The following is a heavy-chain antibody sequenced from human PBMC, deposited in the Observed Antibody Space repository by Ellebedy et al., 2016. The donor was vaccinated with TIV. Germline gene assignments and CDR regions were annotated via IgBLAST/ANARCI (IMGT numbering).Heavy chain of an antibody. CDR3: ARDLDKSSGWYGGAAY. J-gene: IGHJ4*02. Sequence: GESLKISCAASGFTFNSYAMHWVRQAPGKGREWVAVISYDGSSKYYADSVKGRFTISRDNSMTTLYLEMNSLRAEDTAVYYCARDLDKSSGWYGGAAYWGQGTLVTVSS. V-gene: IGHV3-30-3*01. CDR2: ISYDGSSK. CDR1: GFTFNSYA. D-gene: IGHD6-19*01.